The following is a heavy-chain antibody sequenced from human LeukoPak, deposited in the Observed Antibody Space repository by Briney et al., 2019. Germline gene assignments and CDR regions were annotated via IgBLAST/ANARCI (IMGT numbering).Heavy chain of an antibody. D-gene: IGHD2-15*01. V-gene: IGHV3-23*01. J-gene: IGHJ4*02. CDR2: ISGSGSST. CDR3: AKDQQRYCSGGSCLNSFDY. Sequence: AGGSLRLSCAASGFTFSSYAMSWVRQAPGKGLEWVSAISGSGSSTYYADSVKGRFTISRDNSKNTLYLQMNSLRAEDTAVYYCAKDQQRYCSGGSCLNSFDYWGQGILVTVSS. CDR1: GFTFSSYA.